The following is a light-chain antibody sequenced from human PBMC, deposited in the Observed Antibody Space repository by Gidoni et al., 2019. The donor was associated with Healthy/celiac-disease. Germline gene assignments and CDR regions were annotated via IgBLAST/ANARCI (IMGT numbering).Light chain of an antibody. Sequence: SQSVSSNLAWYQQKPGQAPRLLIYGASTRATGIPARFSGSGSGPEFTLTISSLQSEDFAVYYCQQYNNWPPWTFGQGTKLEIK. CDR1: QSVSSN. CDR3: QQYNNWPPWT. CDR2: GAS. V-gene: IGKV3-15*01. J-gene: IGKJ2*02.